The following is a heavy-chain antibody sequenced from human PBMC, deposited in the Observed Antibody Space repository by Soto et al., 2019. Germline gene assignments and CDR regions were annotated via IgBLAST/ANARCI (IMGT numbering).Heavy chain of an antibody. CDR1: GYTLTELS. CDR3: ATVPSFGTTVAEGPFDY. CDR2: FDAEDGET. Sequence: QVQLVQSGAEVKKPGASVKVSCKVSGYTLTELSMHWVRQAPGKGLEWMGGFDAEDGETIYAQKFQGRVTMTEDTSXTXXYLEMSSLRSDDTAVYYCATVPSFGTTVAEGPFDYWGQGTLVTVSS. V-gene: IGHV1-24*01. J-gene: IGHJ4*02. D-gene: IGHD4-17*01.